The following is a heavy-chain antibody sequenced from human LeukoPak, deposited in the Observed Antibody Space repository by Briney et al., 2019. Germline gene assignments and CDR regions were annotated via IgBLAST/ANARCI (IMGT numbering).Heavy chain of an antibody. Sequence: NPSETLSLTCTVSGGSISSYYWSWIRQPPGKGLEWIGYIYYSGSTNYNPSLKSRVTISVDTSKNQFSLKLGSVTAADTAVYYCAGRRGCYSYGIFDPWGQGTLVTVSS. V-gene: IGHV4-59*01. CDR1: GGSISSYY. D-gene: IGHD5-18*01. CDR3: AGRRGCYSYGIFDP. CDR2: IYYSGST. J-gene: IGHJ5*02.